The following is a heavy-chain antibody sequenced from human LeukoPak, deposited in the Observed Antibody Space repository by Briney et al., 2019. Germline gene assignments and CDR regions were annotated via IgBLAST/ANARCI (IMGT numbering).Heavy chain of an antibody. CDR1: GGSINSHYW. D-gene: IGHD3-10*01. CDR3: AHTWFEESPFLDY. Sequence: TLSLTCTVSGGSINSHYWSWIRQPPGKALEWLALIYWDDDKRYSPSLKSRLTITKDTSKNQVVLTMTNMDPVDTVTYYCAHTWFEESPFLDYWGRGTLVTVSS. V-gene: IGHV2-5*08. CDR2: IYWDDDK. J-gene: IGHJ4*02.